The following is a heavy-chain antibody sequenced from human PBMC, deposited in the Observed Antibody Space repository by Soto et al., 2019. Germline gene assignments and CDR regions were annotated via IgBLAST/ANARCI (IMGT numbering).Heavy chain of an antibody. CDR3: VVAAQPYYFDY. D-gene: IGHD2-15*01. J-gene: IGHJ4*02. CDR2: ISAYNGNT. Sequence: ASVKVSCKDSGYSYISYSMQWVRQAPGQGLEWMGWISAYNGNTNYAQKLQGRVTMTTDTSTSTAYMELRSLRSDDTAVYYCVVAAQPYYFDYWGQGTLVTVSS. V-gene: IGHV1-18*01. CDR1: GYSYISYS.